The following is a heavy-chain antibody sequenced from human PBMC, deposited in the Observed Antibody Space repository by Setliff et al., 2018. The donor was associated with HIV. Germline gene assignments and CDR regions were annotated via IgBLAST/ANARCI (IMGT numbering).Heavy chain of an antibody. J-gene: IGHJ4*02. CDR3: ARRRGQKATGWYYFDF. D-gene: IGHD6-19*01. CDR1: GGPITSNTYF. Sequence: PSETLSLTCSVSGGPITSNTYFWDWIRQAPGKGLEWIGSLYHSGNTYYNPSLKSRVSISVVTSKRKFSLKLTSVAAGASALYYCARRRGQKATGWYYFDFWGQGALVTVSS. V-gene: IGHV4-39*01. CDR2: LYHSGNT.